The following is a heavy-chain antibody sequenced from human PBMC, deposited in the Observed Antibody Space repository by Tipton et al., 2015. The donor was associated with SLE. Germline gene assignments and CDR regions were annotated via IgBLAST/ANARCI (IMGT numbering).Heavy chain of an antibody. V-gene: IGHV3-7*01. J-gene: IGHJ4*02. Sequence: SLRLSCAASGFTFNTYWMNWVRQAPGKGLEWVANIKKDGSETYYVDSVKGRFTISRDNSKNILFLQMDSLRTDDTALYYCARDRLVGAVMLHWGQGTLVTVSP. CDR1: GFTFNTYW. CDR2: IKKDGSET. CDR3: ARDRLVGAVMLH. D-gene: IGHD1-26*01.